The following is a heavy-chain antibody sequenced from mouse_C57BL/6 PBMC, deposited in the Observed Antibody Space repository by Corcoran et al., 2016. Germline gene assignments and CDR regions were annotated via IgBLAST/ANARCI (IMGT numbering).Heavy chain of an antibody. CDR3: ERSGSSIYYAMDY. V-gene: IGHV9-3*01. J-gene: IGHJ4*01. Sequence: QIQLVQSGPELKKPGETVKISCKASGYTFTTYGMSWVKQAPGKGLKWMGWINTYSGVPTYADDFKGRFAFSLETSASTAYLQINNLKNEDTATYFCERSGSSIYYAMDYWGQGTSVTVSS. CDR2: INTYSGVP. CDR1: GYTFTTYG. D-gene: IGHD1-1*01.